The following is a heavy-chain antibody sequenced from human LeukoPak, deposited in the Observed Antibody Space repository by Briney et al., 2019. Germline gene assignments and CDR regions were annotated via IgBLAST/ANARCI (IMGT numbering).Heavy chain of an antibody. CDR1: GGSFSGYY. CDR2: INHSGST. Sequence: SETLSLTCAVYGGSFSGYYWSWIRQPPGKGLEWIGEINHSGSTNYNPSLKSRVTISVDTSKNQFSLELSSVTAADTAVYYCARGSSNVAARNNWFDPWGQGTLVTVSS. J-gene: IGHJ5*02. CDR3: ARGSSNVAARNNWFDP. D-gene: IGHD6-6*01. V-gene: IGHV4-34*01.